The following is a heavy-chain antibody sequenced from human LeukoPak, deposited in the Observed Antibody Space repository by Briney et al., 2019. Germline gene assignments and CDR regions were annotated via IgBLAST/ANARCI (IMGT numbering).Heavy chain of an antibody. D-gene: IGHD2/OR15-2a*01. CDR2: IYPGDSDT. Sequence: HGESLKISCKGSGYSFTSYWIGWVRQMPGKGLEWMGIIYPGDSDTRYSPSFQGQVTISADKSISTAYLQWSSLKAADTAMYYCARLPNIGGKEYYFDYWGQGTLVTVSS. CDR3: ARLPNIGGKEYYFDY. J-gene: IGHJ4*02. V-gene: IGHV5-51*01. CDR1: GYSFTSYW.